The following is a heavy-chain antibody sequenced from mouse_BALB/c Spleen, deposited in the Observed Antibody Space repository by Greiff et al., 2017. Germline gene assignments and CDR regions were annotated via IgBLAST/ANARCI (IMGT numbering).Heavy chain of an antibody. Sequence: VMLVESGPGLVQPSQSLSITCTVSGFSLTSYGVHWVRQSPGKGLEWLGVIWSGGSTDYNAAFISRLSISKDNSKSQVFFKMNSLQADDTAIYYCARSTMNWYFDVWGAGTTVTVSS. D-gene: IGHD2-4*01. CDR1: GFSLTSYG. CDR3: ARSTMNWYFDV. J-gene: IGHJ1*01. CDR2: IWSGGST. V-gene: IGHV2-4-1*01.